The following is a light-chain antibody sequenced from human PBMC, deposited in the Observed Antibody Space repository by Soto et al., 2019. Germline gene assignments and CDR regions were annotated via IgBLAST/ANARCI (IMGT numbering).Light chain of an antibody. CDR2: GAS. J-gene: IGKJ2*01. CDR3: QQYGSSPHT. CDR1: QSVSSSY. V-gene: IGKV3-20*01. Sequence: EIVLTQSPGTLSLSPGERATLSCRASQSVSSSYLAWYQHKPGQAPRLLIYGASSRATGIPDRFSGSGSGTDSTLTISSLEPEDFAVYYCQQYGSSPHTFGQGTKLEIK.